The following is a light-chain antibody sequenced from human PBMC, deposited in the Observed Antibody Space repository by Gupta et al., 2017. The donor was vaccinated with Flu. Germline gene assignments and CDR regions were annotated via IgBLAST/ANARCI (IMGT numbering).Light chain of an antibody. J-gene: IGLJ3*02. CDR1: TSNVGSNY. V-gene: IGLV1-51*01. CDR3: GVWDRRLDSWV. CDR2: EDD. Sequence: QSVLTQSPPMSAAPGQAVTIYCSGSTSNVGSNYVSWYLQLPRTAPKLLIYEDDKRPSGIPERFSGSKSGSSAFLGIAGLQTGDEADYYCGVWDRRLDSWVFGGGTKLTVL.